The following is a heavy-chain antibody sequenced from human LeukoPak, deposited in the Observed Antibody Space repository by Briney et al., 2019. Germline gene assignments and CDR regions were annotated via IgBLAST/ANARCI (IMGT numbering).Heavy chain of an antibody. Sequence: SETLSLTCAVSGGSISSGGYSWSWIRQPPGKGLEWIGYIYHSGSTYYNPSLKSRVTISVDTSKNQFSLKLSSVTAADTAVYYCARLDCGGDCYSGRGWYFDLWGRGTLVTVSS. D-gene: IGHD2-21*02. V-gene: IGHV4-30-2*01. CDR2: IYHSGST. J-gene: IGHJ2*01. CDR1: GGSISSGGYS. CDR3: ARLDCGGDCYSGRGWYFDL.